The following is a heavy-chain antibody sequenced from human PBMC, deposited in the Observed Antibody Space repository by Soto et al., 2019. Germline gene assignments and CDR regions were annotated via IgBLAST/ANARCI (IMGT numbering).Heavy chain of an antibody. D-gene: IGHD3-10*01. V-gene: IGHV3-30*18. CDR3: VKQTGSGSYYNAGSGGHFDS. CDR1: GFTFNNYG. J-gene: IGHJ4*02. Sequence: GGSLRLSCAASGFTFNNYGMHWVRQAPGKGLEWVVVISFDGRNSYYLDSVKGRFTISRDNSKNTLYLDMTSLRPEDTAIYYCVKQTGSGSYYNAGSGGHFDSWGQGILVTVS. CDR2: ISFDGRNS.